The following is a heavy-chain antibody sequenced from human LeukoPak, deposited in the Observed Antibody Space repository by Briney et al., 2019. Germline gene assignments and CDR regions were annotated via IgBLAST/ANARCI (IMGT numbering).Heavy chain of an antibody. D-gene: IGHD5-18*01. V-gene: IGHV1-46*01. CDR3: ARGSKTWIQSAKRAFDI. Sequence: ASVKVSCKASGYTFTSYYMHWVRQAPGQGLEWMGIINPSGGSTSYAQKFQGRVTMTRDMSTSTVYMELSSLRSEDTAVYYCARGSKTWIQSAKRAFDIWGQGTMVTVSS. J-gene: IGHJ3*02. CDR2: INPSGGST. CDR1: GYTFTSYY.